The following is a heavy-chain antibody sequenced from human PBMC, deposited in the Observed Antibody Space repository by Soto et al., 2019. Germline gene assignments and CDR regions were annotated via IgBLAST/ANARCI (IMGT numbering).Heavy chain of an antibody. CDR3: AREYQKSYYYDSSGYYLDY. CDR2: IIPIFGTA. V-gene: IGHV1-69*13. D-gene: IGHD3-22*01. Sequence: SVKVSCKASGGTFSSYAISWVRQAPGQGLEWMGGIIPIFGTANYAQKFQGRVTITADESTSTAYMELSSLRSEDTAVYYCAREYQKSYYYDSSGYYLDYWGQGTLVTVSS. J-gene: IGHJ4*02. CDR1: GGTFSSYA.